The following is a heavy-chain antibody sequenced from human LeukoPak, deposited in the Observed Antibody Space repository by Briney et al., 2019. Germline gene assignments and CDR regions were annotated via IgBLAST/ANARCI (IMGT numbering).Heavy chain of an antibody. Sequence: GGSLRLSCAASGFTFSSYAMSWVRQAPGKGLEWVSAISGSGGSTYYADSVKGRFTISRDNSKNTLYLQMNSLRAEDTAVYYCATQALYYCDSSGYYYDWGQRTLVTVSS. CDR1: GFTFSSYA. J-gene: IGHJ4*02. CDR2: ISGSGGST. CDR3: ATQALYYCDSSGYYYD. V-gene: IGHV3-23*01. D-gene: IGHD3-22*01.